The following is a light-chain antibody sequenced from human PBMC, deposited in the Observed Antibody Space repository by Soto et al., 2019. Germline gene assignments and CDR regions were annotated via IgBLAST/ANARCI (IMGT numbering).Light chain of an antibody. Sequence: DIVMTQSPATLSVSPGERATLSCRASQSIXSNMHWSQQKPGQAPRVLXYAASTRATGIPARLSGSGSGTDFTLTISSLEPEYFAVYYCQQRSNGPWTFGQGTKVDIK. CDR2: AAS. CDR1: QSIXSN. J-gene: IGKJ1*01. CDR3: QQRSNGPWT. V-gene: IGKV3-11*01.